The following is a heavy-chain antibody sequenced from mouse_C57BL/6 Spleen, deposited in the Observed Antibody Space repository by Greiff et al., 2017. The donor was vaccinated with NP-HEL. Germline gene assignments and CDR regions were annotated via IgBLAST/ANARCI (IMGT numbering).Heavy chain of an antibody. J-gene: IGHJ2*01. V-gene: IGHV5-17*01. CDR1: GFTFSDYG. CDR3: AREEGNYGNFYFDY. Sequence: VKLVESGGGLVKPGGSLKLSCAASGFTFSDYGMHWVRQAPEKGLEWVAYISSGSSTIYYADTVKGRFTISRDNAKNTLFLQMTSLRSEDTAMYYCAREEGNYGNFYFDYWGQGTTLTVSS. CDR2: ISSGSSTI. D-gene: IGHD2-1*01.